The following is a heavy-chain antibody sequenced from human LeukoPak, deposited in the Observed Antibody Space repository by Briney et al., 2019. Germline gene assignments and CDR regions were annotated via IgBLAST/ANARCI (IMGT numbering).Heavy chain of an antibody. CDR3: ARDLICSSTSCYKGGY. CDR2: ISSSSSYI. CDR1: GFTFSSYS. V-gene: IGHV3-21*01. J-gene: IGHJ4*02. Sequence: GGSLRLSCAASGFTFSSYSMNWVRQAPGKGLEWVSSISSSSSYIYYADSVKGRFTISRDNAKNSLYLQMNSLRAEDTAVYYCARDLICSSTSCYKGGYWGQGTLVTVSS. D-gene: IGHD2-2*02.